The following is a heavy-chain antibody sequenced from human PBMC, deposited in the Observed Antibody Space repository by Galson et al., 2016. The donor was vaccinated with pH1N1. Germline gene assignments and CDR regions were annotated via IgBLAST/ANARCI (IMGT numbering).Heavy chain of an antibody. V-gene: IGHV1-46*03. CDR1: GYTFTKYY. D-gene: IGHD3-10*01. J-gene: IGHJ4*02. CDR3: ARWRSTLGVTGFDL. Sequence: SVKASCKASGYTFTKYYMHWVRQAPGQGLEWMGIINPRGGNTVYAEKFQGRVTLTRYTSTTIAYMDLSTLTSEDTAVYYCARWRSTLGVTGFDLWGQGTLVTVSS. CDR2: INPRGGNT.